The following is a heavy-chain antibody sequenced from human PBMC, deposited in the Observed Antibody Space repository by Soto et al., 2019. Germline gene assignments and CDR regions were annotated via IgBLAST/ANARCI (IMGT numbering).Heavy chain of an antibody. CDR2: INHSGST. CDR3: ARGQPKHISGYCSSTSCRKPEKFDY. Sequence: SETLSLTCAVYGGSFSGYYWSWIRQPPGKGLEWIGEINHSGSTNYNPSLKSRVTISVDTSKNQFSLKLSSVTAADTAVYYCARGQPKHISGYCSSTSCRKPEKFDYWGQGTLVTVSS. V-gene: IGHV4-34*01. J-gene: IGHJ4*02. CDR1: GGSFSGYY. D-gene: IGHD2-2*01.